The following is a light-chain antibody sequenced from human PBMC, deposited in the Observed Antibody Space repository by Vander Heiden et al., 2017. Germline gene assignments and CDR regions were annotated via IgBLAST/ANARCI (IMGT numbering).Light chain of an antibody. J-gene: IGKJ1*01. Sequence: DIQMTQSPSSLSASVGDRVTITCRASQSISSYLNWYQQKPGKAPKLLIYAASSLQRGVKSRFSGSGDGTDFTLTISSRQPEDFETYYCQQRYSNHPTWTFGQGTKVEIK. CDR1: QSISSY. V-gene: IGKV1-39*01. CDR2: AAS. CDR3: QQRYSNHPTWT.